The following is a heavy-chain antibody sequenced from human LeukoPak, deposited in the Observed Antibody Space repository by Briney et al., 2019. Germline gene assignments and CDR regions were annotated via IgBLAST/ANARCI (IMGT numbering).Heavy chain of an antibody. D-gene: IGHD7-27*01. CDR2: IYYSGST. CDR3: AREPDWGYYGMDV. CDR1: GGPISSGDYY. V-gene: IGHV4-30-4*01. Sequence: SQTLSLTCTVSGGPISSGDYYWSWIRQPPGKGLEWIGYIYYSGSTYYNPSLKSRVTISVDTSKNQFSLKLSSVTAADTAVYYCAREPDWGYYGMDVWGQETTVTVSS. J-gene: IGHJ6*02.